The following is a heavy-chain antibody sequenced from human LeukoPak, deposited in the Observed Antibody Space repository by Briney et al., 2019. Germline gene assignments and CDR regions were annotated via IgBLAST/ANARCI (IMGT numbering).Heavy chain of an antibody. CDR2: IYLRGSSK. D-gene: IGHD3-22*01. J-gene: IGHJ3*02. CDR1: GFTFSTFG. Sequence: PGGSLSLSCAASGFTFSTFGMPWVRQAPGKGLGGVEAIYLRGSSKYYADSVKGRFTISGDNSRNTLYLEMNSLRPEDSAVYFCAREPEHNYDNSGYFDAFDIWGPGTMVIVSS. V-gene: IGHV3-30-3*01. CDR3: AREPEHNYDNSGYFDAFDI.